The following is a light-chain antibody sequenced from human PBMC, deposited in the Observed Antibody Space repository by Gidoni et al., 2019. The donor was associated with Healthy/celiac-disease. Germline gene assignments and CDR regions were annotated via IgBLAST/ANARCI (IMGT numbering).Light chain of an antibody. J-gene: IGLJ2*01. CDR3: SSYTSSSTLDVV. CDR2: DVS. Sequence: QSALTQPASVSGSPGQSITISCTGTSSYVGGYNYVSWYQQHPGKAPKLMIYDVSNRPSGVSNRFSGSKSGNTASLTISGLQAEDEADYYCSSYTSSSTLDVVFGGGTKLTVL. V-gene: IGLV2-14*01. CDR1: SSYVGGYNY.